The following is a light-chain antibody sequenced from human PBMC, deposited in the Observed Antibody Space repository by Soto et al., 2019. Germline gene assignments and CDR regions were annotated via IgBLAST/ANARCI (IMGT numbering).Light chain of an antibody. J-gene: IGLJ1*01. CDR2: DVI. CDR1: SSDIGAFNH. CDR3: SSYNSRSSYV. Sequence: QSALTQPASMSDSPGQSITISCIGTSSDIGAFNHASWHQQHPGKAPKLIIYDVIHRPSGVSSRFSGSKTGNTASLIISGLQDEEEADYYCSSYNSRSSYVFGSGTKVTV. V-gene: IGLV2-14*03.